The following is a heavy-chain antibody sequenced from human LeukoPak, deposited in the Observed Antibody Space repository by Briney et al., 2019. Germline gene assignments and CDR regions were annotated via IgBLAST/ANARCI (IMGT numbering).Heavy chain of an antibody. Sequence: PGGSLRLSCAASGFTFSSYAMSWARQAPGKGLEWVSAISGSGGSTYYADSVKGRFTISRDNSKNTLYLQMNSLRAEDTAVYYCAKTVTRDYYYMDVWGKGTTVTVSS. CDR2: ISGSGGST. CDR3: AKTVTRDYYYMDV. J-gene: IGHJ6*03. CDR1: GFTFSSYA. D-gene: IGHD4-17*01. V-gene: IGHV3-23*01.